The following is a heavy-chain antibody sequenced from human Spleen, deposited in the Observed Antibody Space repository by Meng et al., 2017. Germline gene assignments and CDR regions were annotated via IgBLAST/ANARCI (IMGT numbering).Heavy chain of an antibody. CDR3: ARVLSCSGGSCYHIDY. J-gene: IGHJ4*02. Sequence: GESLKISCAASGFTFSSYSMNWVRQAPGKGLEWVANIKQDGSEKYYVDSVKGRFTISRDNAKNSLYLQMNSLRAEDTAVYYCARVLSCSGGSCYHIDYWGQGTLVTVSS. D-gene: IGHD2-15*01. CDR1: GFTFSSYS. V-gene: IGHV3-7*01. CDR2: IKQDGSEK.